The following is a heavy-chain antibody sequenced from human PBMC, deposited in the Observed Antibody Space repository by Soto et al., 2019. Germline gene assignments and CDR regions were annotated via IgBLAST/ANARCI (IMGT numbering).Heavy chain of an antibody. V-gene: IGHV3-23*01. CDR3: AKEYGYDYGMDV. J-gene: IGHJ6*02. CDR1: GFTFSSYA. Sequence: LRLSCAASGFTFSSYAMSWVRQAPGKGLEWVSAISGSGGSTYYADSVKGRFTISRDNSRNTLYLQMNSLRAEDTAVYYCAKEYGYDYGMDVWGQGTTVTVSS. CDR2: ISGSGGST. D-gene: IGHD2-2*01.